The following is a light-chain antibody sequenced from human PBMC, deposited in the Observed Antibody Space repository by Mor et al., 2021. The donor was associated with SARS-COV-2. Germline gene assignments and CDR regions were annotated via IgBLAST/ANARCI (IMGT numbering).Light chain of an antibody. Sequence: STLESGVPSSFRGSGSGPEFTLTINNLQPEDFATYYCQQSYSIPYTFGQGTNLYIK. V-gene: IGKV1-39*01. CDR3: QQSYSIPYT. J-gene: IGKJ2*01. CDR2: S.